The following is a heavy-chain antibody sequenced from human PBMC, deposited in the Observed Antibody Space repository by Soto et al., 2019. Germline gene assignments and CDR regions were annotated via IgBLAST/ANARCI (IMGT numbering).Heavy chain of an antibody. J-gene: IGHJ3*02. Sequence: EVQLVESGGGLVQPGGSLRLSCAASGFTVSINYMSWVRQAPGKGLEWVSVIYSGGSTYYADSVKGRFTISRHNSKNTLYLQMNSLRAEDTAVYYCARVTVTPPAYAFDIWGQGTMVTVSS. CDR1: GFTVSINY. CDR2: IYSGGST. V-gene: IGHV3-53*04. D-gene: IGHD4-17*01. CDR3: ARVTVTPPAYAFDI.